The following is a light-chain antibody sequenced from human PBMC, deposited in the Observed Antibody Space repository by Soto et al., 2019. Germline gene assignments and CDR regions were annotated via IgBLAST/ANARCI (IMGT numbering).Light chain of an antibody. Sequence: SVLTQPPSVSAAQLQKVPISCYGSSSNIGNNYVSWYQQLPGTAPKLLIYENNKRPSGIPDRFSGSKSGTSATLGITGLQTGDEADYYCGTWDSSLSVYVFGTGTRSPS. J-gene: IGLJ1*01. CDR1: SSNIGNNY. CDR3: GTWDSSLSVYV. CDR2: ENN. V-gene: IGLV1-51*02.